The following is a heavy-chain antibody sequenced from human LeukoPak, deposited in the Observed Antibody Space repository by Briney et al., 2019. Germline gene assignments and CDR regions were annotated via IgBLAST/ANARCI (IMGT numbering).Heavy chain of an antibody. V-gene: IGHV3-30*18. CDR2: ISYDGSNK. CDR1: GFSFSTYA. Sequence: GGSLRLSCAASGFSFSTYAMHWVRQAPGKGLEWVAVISYDGSNKYYADSVKGRFTISRDNSKNTLYLQMISLRPEDSAVYYCAKGLDPNYYGSVGHPLENYYYGMDVWGQGTTVTVSS. J-gene: IGHJ6*02. D-gene: IGHD3-10*01. CDR3: AKGLDPNYYGSVGHPLENYYYGMDV.